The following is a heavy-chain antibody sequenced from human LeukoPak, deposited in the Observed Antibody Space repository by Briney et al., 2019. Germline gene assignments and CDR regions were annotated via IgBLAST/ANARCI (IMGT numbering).Heavy chain of an antibody. J-gene: IGHJ4*02. CDR3: AGYEMATSGDY. CDR2: IHYSGST. V-gene: IGHV4-39*07. D-gene: IGHD5-24*01. Sequence: SETLSLTCTVSGGSISSSSYYWGWIRQPPGKGLEWIGSIHYSGSTNYNPSLKSRVTISVDTSKNQFSLKLSSVTAADTAVYYCAGYEMATSGDYWGQGTLVTVSS. CDR1: GGSISSSSYY.